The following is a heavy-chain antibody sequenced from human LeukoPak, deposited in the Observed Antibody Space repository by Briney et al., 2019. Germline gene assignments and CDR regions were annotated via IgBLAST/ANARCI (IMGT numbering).Heavy chain of an antibody. CDR1: ADPLSSGGHY. J-gene: IGHJ4*02. D-gene: IGHD3-10*01. V-gene: IGHV4-31*03. CDR2: IHHSGRS. CDR3: ARGGNRFGGFYFDY. Sequence: SETLSLTCTVSADPLSSGGHYWAWIRQFPGKGLESIGFIHHSGRSRHNPSLKDRVAISVDTSRKQFALKLSSVTAADTAMYYCARGGNRFGGFYFDYWGQGIQVIVSS.